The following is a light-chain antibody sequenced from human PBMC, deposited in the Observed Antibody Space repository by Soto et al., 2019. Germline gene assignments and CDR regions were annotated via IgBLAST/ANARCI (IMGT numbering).Light chain of an antibody. Sequence: EIMMTQSPATLSVSPGERATLSCRASQSVSNNLAWYQQKPGQAPRLLIYYASTRATGIPARFSGSGSGTELTLTISSLQSEDFALYYCRQYNNWPPITFGQGTRLEIK. V-gene: IGKV3-15*01. J-gene: IGKJ5*01. CDR2: YAS. CDR3: RQYNNWPPIT. CDR1: QSVSNN.